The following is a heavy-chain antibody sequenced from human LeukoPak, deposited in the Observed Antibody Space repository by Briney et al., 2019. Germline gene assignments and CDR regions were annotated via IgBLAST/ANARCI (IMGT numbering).Heavy chain of an antibody. CDR2: IYPGESET. J-gene: IGHJ4*02. V-gene: IGHV5-51*01. CDR1: GYSFSNYW. Sequence: GESLKISCKGSGYSFSNYWIGWVRQMPGKGLEWMGIIYPGESETRYSPSFQGQVTISADKSISTAYLQWSSLKASDTAMYYCARRVGDILTGYSLYYFDYWGQGTLVTVSS. D-gene: IGHD3-9*01. CDR3: ARRVGDILTGYSLYYFDY.